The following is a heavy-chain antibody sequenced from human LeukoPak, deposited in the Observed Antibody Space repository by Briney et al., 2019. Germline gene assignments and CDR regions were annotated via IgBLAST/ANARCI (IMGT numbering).Heavy chain of an antibody. CDR1: GYTFTGYY. CDR3: ARDSDCGGDCYSWWYFDL. Sequence: GASVKVSCKASGYTFTGYYMHWVRQAPGQGLEWVGWINPNSGGTNYAQKFQGRVTMTRDTSISTAYMELSRLRSDDTAVYYCARDSDCGGDCYSWWYFDLWGRGTLVTVSS. CDR2: INPNSGGT. D-gene: IGHD2-21*02. V-gene: IGHV1-2*02. J-gene: IGHJ2*01.